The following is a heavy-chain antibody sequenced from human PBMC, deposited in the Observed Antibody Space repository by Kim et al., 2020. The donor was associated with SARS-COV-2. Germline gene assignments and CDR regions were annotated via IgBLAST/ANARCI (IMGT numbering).Heavy chain of an antibody. CDR1: GFTFSSYS. Sequence: GGSLRLSCAASGFTFSSYSMNWVRQAPGKGLEWVSSISSSSSYIYYADSVKGRFTISRDNAKNSLYLQMNSLRAEDTAVYYCARDGIQLWLSEAGYYYGMDVWGQGTTVTVSS. J-gene: IGHJ6*02. V-gene: IGHV3-21*01. CDR3: ARDGIQLWLSEAGYYYGMDV. CDR2: ISSSSSYI. D-gene: IGHD5-18*01.